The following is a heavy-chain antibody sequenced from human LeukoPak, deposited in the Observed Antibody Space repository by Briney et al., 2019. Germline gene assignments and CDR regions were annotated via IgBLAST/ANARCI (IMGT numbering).Heavy chain of an antibody. CDR1: GGSISSGSYY. Sequence: PSQTLSLTCTVSGGSISSGSYYWSWIRQPAGKGLEWIGRIYTSGSTNYNPSFKSRVTISVDTSKNQFSLKLSSVTAADTAVYYCARGSYYDILTAWAYYFDYWGQGTLVTVSS. D-gene: IGHD3-9*01. CDR3: ARGSYYDILTAWAYYFDY. V-gene: IGHV4-61*02. CDR2: IYTSGST. J-gene: IGHJ4*02.